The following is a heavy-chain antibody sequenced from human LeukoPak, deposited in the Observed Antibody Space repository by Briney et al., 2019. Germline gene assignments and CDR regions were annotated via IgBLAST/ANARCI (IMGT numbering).Heavy chain of an antibody. CDR1: GFSFSGYS. CDR2: ISRSSNTI. J-gene: IGHJ3*02. CDR3: ARDQGHSFDI. Sequence: PGGSLRLSCAAPGFSFSGYSMNWVRQAPGKGMEWVSYISRSSNTIIYADSVKGRFTISRDNAKNSLYLQMNSLRDEDTAVYYCARDQGHSFDIWGQGTMVTVSS. D-gene: IGHD3-3*02. V-gene: IGHV3-48*02.